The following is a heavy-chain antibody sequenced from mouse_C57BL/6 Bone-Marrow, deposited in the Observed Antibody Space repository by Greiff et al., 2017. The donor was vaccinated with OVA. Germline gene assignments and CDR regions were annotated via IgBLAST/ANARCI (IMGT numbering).Heavy chain of an antibody. V-gene: IGHV1-64*01. CDR1: GYTFTSYW. CDR3: ARKGWFAY. J-gene: IGHJ3*01. CDR2: IHPNSGST. Sequence: QVQLQQSGAELARPGASVKLSCKASGYTFTSYWMHWVKQRPGQGLEWIGMIHPNSGSTNYNEKFKSKATLTVDKSSSTAYMQLSSLTSEDSAVYYCARKGWFAYWGQGTLVTVSA.